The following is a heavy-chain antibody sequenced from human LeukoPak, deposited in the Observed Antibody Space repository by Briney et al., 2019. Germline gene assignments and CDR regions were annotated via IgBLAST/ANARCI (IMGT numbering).Heavy chain of an antibody. D-gene: IGHD2-8*01. J-gene: IGHJ4*02. CDR2: ISAYNGNT. CDR1: GYTFTSYG. Sequence: ASVKVSCKASGYTFTSYGISWVRQAPGQGLEWMGWISAYNGNTNYAQKLQGRVTMTTETSTSTAYMELRSLRSDDTAVYYCARDGRILYPEGGDYFDYWGQGTLVTVSS. V-gene: IGHV1-18*01. CDR3: ARDGRILYPEGGDYFDY.